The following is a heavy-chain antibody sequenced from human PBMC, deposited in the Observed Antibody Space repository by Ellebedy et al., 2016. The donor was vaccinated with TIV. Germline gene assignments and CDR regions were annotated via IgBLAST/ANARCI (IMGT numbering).Heavy chain of an antibody. D-gene: IGHD3-22*01. CDR2: ISGFEQTT. CDR1: GFTFSSYA. V-gene: IGHV3-23*01. CDR3: AKDVLVGTTPPSLDS. J-gene: IGHJ4*02. Sequence: GESLKISCAASGFTFSSYAMSWVRQAPGKGLEWVSGISGFEQTTHYADSVEGRFAISRDNSKNTLYLQMNSLRAEDTAVYYCAKDVLVGTTPPSLDSWGQGTLVTVSS.